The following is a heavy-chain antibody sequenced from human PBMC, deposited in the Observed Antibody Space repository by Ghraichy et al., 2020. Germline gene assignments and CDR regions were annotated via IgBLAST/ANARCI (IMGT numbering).Heavy chain of an antibody. D-gene: IGHD4-11*01. V-gene: IGHV3-74*01. CDR2: INSDGSST. Sequence: GGSLRLSCAAPGFTFSSYWMHWVRQAPGKGLVWVSRINSDGSSTSYADSVKGRFTISRDNAKNTLYLQMNSLRAEDTAVYYCARASDYSNFVNWGRGTLVTVSS. J-gene: IGHJ4*02. CDR1: GFTFSSYW. CDR3: ARASDYSNFVN.